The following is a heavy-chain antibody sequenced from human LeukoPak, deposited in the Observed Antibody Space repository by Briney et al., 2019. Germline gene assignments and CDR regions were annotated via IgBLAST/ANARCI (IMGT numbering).Heavy chain of an antibody. CDR2: IYTGGST. CDR3: ARIPAAMLRDYYYMDV. CDR1: GFTASSNY. V-gene: IGHV3-53*01. J-gene: IGHJ6*03. Sequence: GGSLRLSCAASGFTASSNYMSWVRQAPGKGLEWVSVIYTGGSTYYADSVKGRFTISRDNSKNTLYLQMNSLRAEDTAVYYCARIPAAMLRDYYYMDVWGKGTTVTVSS. D-gene: IGHD2-2*01.